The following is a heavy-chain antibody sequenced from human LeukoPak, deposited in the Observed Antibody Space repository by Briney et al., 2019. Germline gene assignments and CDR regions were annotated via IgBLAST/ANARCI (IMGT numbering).Heavy chain of an antibody. J-gene: IGHJ6*03. CDR3: ASRAAVGINVGTVNYYYYYYMDV. V-gene: IGHV1-69*01. CDR2: IIPIFGTA. CDR1: GGTFSSYA. Sequence: SVKVSCKASGGTFSSYAISWVRQAPGQGLEWMGGIIPIFGTANYAQKFQGRVTITADESTSTAYIELSSLRSEDTAVYYCASRAAVGINVGTVNYYYYYYMDVWGKGTTVTVSS. D-gene: IGHD6-13*01.